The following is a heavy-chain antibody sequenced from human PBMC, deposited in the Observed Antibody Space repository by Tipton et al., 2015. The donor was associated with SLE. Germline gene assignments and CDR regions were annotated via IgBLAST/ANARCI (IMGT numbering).Heavy chain of an antibody. CDR2: IFYTGRI. J-gene: IGHJ4*02. CDR3: AREPDY. Sequence: TLSLTCTVSDDYISHYYWGWIRQSTGKGLEWIGYIFYTGRISSNPNLKSRVTISMETSKNLFSLRLSSVTAADTAVYYCAREPDYWGQGILVAVSS. CDR1: DDYISHYY. V-gene: IGHV4-59*01.